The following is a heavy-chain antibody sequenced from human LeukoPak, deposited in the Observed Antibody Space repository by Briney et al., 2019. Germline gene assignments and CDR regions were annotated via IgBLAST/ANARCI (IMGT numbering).Heavy chain of an antibody. Sequence: GGSLRLSCAASGFTFSSYAMHWVRQAPGKGLEWVAVISYDGSNKYYADSVKGRFTISRDNSKNTLYLQMNSLRAEDTAVYYCARDTGIAVATDAFDIWGQGTMVTVSS. J-gene: IGHJ3*02. V-gene: IGHV3-30-3*01. CDR1: GFTFSSYA. CDR3: ARDTGIAVATDAFDI. D-gene: IGHD6-19*01. CDR2: ISYDGSNK.